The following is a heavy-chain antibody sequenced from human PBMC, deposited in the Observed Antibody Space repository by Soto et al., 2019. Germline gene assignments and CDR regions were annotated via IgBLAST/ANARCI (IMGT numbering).Heavy chain of an antibody. CDR1: GGSISSGGYY. V-gene: IGHV4-31*03. J-gene: IGHJ2*01. D-gene: IGHD3-10*01. CDR2: IYYSGST. Sequence: QVQLQESGPGLVKPSQTLSLTCTVSGGSISSGGYYWSWIRQHPGKGLEWIGYIYYSGSTYYSPSLKSRVTISVDTSKNQFSLKLSSVTAADTAVYYCASTKVGSGDWYFDLWGRGTLVTVSS. CDR3: ASTKVGSGDWYFDL.